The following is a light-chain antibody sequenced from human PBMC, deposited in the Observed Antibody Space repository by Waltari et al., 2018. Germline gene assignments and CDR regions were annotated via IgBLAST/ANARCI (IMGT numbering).Light chain of an antibody. CDR2: ATS. Sequence: DIQITQSPSSLSASVGDRVTITCRASQSISSYLNWYQLKPGKAPRLLIYATSSLQSGVPSRFSGSGSGTDFTLTISSLQPEDFATYCCQQYSITPRTFGQGTRLEIK. J-gene: IGKJ5*01. CDR3: QQYSITPRT. V-gene: IGKV1-39*01. CDR1: QSISSY.